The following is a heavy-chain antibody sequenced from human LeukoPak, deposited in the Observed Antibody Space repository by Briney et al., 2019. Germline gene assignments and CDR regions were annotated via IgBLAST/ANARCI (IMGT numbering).Heavy chain of an antibody. D-gene: IGHD1-26*01. V-gene: IGHV4-39*01. Sequence: SETLSLTCTVSGGSISSSSYYWGWIRQPPGKGLEWIGSIYYSGSTYYNPSLKSRVTISVDTSKNQFSLKLSSVTAADTAVYYCATPHPYSGTPYWGQGTLVTVSS. CDR1: GGSISSSSYY. J-gene: IGHJ4*02. CDR2: IYYSGST. CDR3: ATPHPYSGTPY.